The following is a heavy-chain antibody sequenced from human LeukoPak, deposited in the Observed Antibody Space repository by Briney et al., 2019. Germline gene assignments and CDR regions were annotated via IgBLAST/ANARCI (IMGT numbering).Heavy chain of an antibody. CDR1: GFTFSSYA. Sequence: GGSLRLSCAASGFTFSSYAMSWVRQAPGKGLEWVANIKQDGSEKYYVDSVKGRFTISRDNAKNSLYLQMNSLRAEDTAVYYCARDFVRRYYDSSGYYGYWGQGTLVTVSS. J-gene: IGHJ4*02. CDR3: ARDFVRRYYDSSGYYGY. CDR2: IKQDGSEK. V-gene: IGHV3-7*01. D-gene: IGHD3-22*01.